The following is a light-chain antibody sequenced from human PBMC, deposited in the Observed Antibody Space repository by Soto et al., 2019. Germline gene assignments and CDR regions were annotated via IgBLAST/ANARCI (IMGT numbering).Light chain of an antibody. CDR1: QSVSTN. CDR2: GAS. V-gene: IGKV3D-15*01. Sequence: EIVMTQSPATLSVSPGERATLSCRASQSVSTNLAWHQQKPGQAPRLLIYGASTRASGIPARFSGGGSGTEFTLTIRSLQSEDFAVYYCQQYNNWPLTFGGGTKVEIK. CDR3: QQYNNWPLT. J-gene: IGKJ4*01.